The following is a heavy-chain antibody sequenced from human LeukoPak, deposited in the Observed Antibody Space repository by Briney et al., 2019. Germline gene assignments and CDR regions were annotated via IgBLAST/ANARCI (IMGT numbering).Heavy chain of an antibody. J-gene: IGHJ4*02. V-gene: IGHV4-59*08. Sequence: PSETLSLTCSVSGGSLTSYYWSWIRQSPGKALEWIGYIYYRGNTNYNPSLKSRVTISVDTSTKQFSLRLSSVTAADTAVYYCARTDSGSYWPFDYWGQGTLVTVSS. CDR3: ARTDSGSYWPFDY. D-gene: IGHD1-26*01. CDR1: GGSLTSYY. CDR2: IYYRGNT.